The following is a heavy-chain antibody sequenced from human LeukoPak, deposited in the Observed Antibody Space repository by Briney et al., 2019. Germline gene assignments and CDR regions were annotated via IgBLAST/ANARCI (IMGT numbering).Heavy chain of an antibody. D-gene: IGHD2-2*02. CDR1: GYTFTSYY. CDR3: ARDIVVVPAAIYYYYGMDV. CDR2: ISAYNGNT. J-gene: IGHJ6*02. Sequence: GASVKVSCKASGYTFTSYYMHWARQAPGQGLEWMGWISAYNGNTNYAQKLQGRVTMTTDTSTSTAYMELRSLRSDDTAVYYCARDIVVVPAAIYYYYGMDVWGQGTTVTVSS. V-gene: IGHV1-18*04.